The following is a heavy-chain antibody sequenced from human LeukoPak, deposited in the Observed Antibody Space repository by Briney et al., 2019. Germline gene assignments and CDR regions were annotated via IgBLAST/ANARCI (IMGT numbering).Heavy chain of an antibody. CDR2: IYYSGST. Sequence: SETLSLTCTVSGGSISSYYWSWIRPPPGKGLEWSGYIYYSGSTNYNPSPKRRVTISVDTSKNQFSLKLSSGTAADTAVYYCARDQADFWSGYSYYGMDVWGQGTTVTVSS. V-gene: IGHV4-59*01. CDR3: ARDQADFWSGYSYYGMDV. J-gene: IGHJ6*02. D-gene: IGHD3-3*01. CDR1: GGSISSYY.